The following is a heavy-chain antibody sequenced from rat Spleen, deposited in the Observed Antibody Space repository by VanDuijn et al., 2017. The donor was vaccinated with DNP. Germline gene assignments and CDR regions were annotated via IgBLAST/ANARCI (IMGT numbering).Heavy chain of an antibody. CDR3: ARVGRPDWYFDF. J-gene: IGHJ1*01. Sequence: EVQLVESGGGLVQPGNSLKLSCAASGFTFSDYAMAWVRQSPKKGLEWVATIIYDGSSTYYRDSVKGRFTISRDNAKSTLYLQMDSLRSEDTATYYCARVGRPDWYFDFWGPGTMVTVSS. V-gene: IGHV5-17*01. CDR2: IIYDGSST. CDR1: GFTFSDYA.